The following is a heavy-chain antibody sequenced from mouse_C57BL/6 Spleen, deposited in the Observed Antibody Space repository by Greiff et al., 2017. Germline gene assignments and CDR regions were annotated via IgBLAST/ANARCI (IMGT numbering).Heavy chain of an antibody. Sequence: QVQLQQPGAELVKPGASVKLSCKASGYTFTSYWMHWVKQRPGQGLEWIGMIHPNSGSTNYNEKSKSKATLTVDKSSSTAYMQLSSLTSEDSAVYYCARSRDYGSGPLVWGTGTTVTVSS. CDR3: ARSRDYGSGPLV. CDR2: IHPNSGST. J-gene: IGHJ1*03. D-gene: IGHD1-1*01. V-gene: IGHV1-64*01. CDR1: GYTFTSYW.